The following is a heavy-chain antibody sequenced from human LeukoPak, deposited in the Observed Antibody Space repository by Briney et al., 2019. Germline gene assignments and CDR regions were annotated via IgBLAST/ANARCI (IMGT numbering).Heavy chain of an antibody. V-gene: IGHV3-30*14. CDR1: GFTFSTYA. Sequence: GGSLRLSCAASGFTFSTYAMHWVRQAPGKGLEWVAVISYDGSSKYYSDSVKGRFTISRDNSKNTLYLQMNSLRAEDTAVYYCARRAGAYSHPYDYWGQGTLVTVSS. J-gene: IGHJ4*02. CDR2: ISYDGSSK. D-gene: IGHD4/OR15-4a*01. CDR3: ARRAGAYSHPYDY.